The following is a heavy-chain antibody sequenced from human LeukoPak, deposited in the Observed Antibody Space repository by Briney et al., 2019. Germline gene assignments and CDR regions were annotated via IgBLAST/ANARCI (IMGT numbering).Heavy chain of an antibody. CDR3: AKTRPTERAFDI. V-gene: IGHV4-39*07. J-gene: IGHJ3*02. CDR2: IYYSGTP. CDR1: SGSISSRSHY. D-gene: IGHD1-1*01. Sequence: SETLSLTCTVSSGSISSRSHYWGWVRQPPGKRLEWIGSIYYSGTPYYNPSLKSRVTMSVDTSKSQYSLKLSSVTAADTAVYYCAKTRPTERAFDIWGQGRMVTVSS.